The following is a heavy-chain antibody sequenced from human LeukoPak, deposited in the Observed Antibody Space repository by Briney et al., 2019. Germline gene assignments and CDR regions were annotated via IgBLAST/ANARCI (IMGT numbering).Heavy chain of an antibody. Sequence: SETLSLTCTVSGGSLSSYYWSWIRQPPGKGLEWIGYIYYIGSTNYNPPLKSRVTISVDTSKNQFSLKLSSVTAADTAVYYCASHKRGYCSGGSCYSVSSLDYWGQGTLVTVSS. CDR2: IYYIGST. CDR3: ASHKRGYCSGGSCYSVSSLDY. J-gene: IGHJ4*02. CDR1: GGSLSSYY. V-gene: IGHV4-59*01. D-gene: IGHD2-15*01.